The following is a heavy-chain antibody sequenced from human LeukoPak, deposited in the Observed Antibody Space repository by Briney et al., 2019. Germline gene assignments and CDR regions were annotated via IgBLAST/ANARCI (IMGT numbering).Heavy chain of an antibody. D-gene: IGHD1-7*01. CDR3: ATAGNYRFDY. CDR1: GFTFSNYW. CDR2: INPDGSTI. Sequence: GGFLRLSCAASGFTFSNYWVHWVRQAPGKGLVWVSRINPDGSTINYADSVKGRFTISRDNAKNTLYLQMNSLRAEDTAVYYCATAGNYRFDYWGQGTLVTVSS. J-gene: IGHJ4*02. V-gene: IGHV3-74*01.